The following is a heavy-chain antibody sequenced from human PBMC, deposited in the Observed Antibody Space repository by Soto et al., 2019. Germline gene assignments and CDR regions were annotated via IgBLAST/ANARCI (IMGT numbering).Heavy chain of an antibody. J-gene: IGHJ4*02. V-gene: IGHV3-33*01. D-gene: IGHD4-17*01. CDR2: IWYDGSNK. CDR3: ARAKLYGDNLDY. CDR1: GFTFCSYG. Sequence: GGSPRISCAACGFTFCSYGMHWVRQAPGKGLEWVAVIWYDGSNKYYADSVKGRFTISRDNSKNTLYLQMNSLRAEDTAVYYCARAKLYGDNLDYWGQGTLVTVSS.